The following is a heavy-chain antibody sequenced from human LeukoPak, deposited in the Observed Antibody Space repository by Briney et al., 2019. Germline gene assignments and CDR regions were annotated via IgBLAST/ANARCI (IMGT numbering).Heavy chain of an antibody. CDR2: INTNTGNP. V-gene: IGHV7-4-1*02. J-gene: IGHJ4*02. D-gene: IGHD3-10*01. CDR1: GYTFTSYG. CDR3: ARDLGAVYGSGSRDY. Sequence: ASVKVSCKASGYTFTSYGISWVRQAPGQGLEWMGWINTNTGNPTYAQGFTGRFVFSLDTSVSTAYLQISSLKAEDTAVYYCARDLGAVYGSGSRDYWGQGALVTVSS.